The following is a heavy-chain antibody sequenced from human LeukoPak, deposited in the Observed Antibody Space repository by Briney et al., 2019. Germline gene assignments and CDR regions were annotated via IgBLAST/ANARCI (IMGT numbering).Heavy chain of an antibody. V-gene: IGHV3-23*01. D-gene: IGHD4-17*01. CDR3: AKDSSLYYGDSLYYFDY. CDR2: ISGSGGST. CDR1: GFTFSSYA. Sequence: GGSLRLSCAASGFTFSSYAMSWVRQAPGKGLEWVSAISGSGGSTYYADSVKGRFTISRDNSKNTLYLQMNSLRAEDTAVYYCAKDSSLYYGDSLYYFDYWGQETLVTVSS. J-gene: IGHJ4*02.